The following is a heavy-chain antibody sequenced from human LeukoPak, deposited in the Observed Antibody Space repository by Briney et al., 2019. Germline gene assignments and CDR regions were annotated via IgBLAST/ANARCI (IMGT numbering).Heavy chain of an antibody. CDR1: GYTFTSYG. J-gene: IGHJ4*02. CDR3: ARVSLYYYDSSGYYY. Sequence: ASVKVSCKASGYTFTSYGISWVRQAPGQGLEWMGWISAYNGNTNYAQKLQGRVTITTDTSTSTAYMALRSLRSDDTAVYYCARVSLYYYDSSGYYYWGQGTLVTVSS. V-gene: IGHV1-18*01. CDR2: ISAYNGNT. D-gene: IGHD3-22*01.